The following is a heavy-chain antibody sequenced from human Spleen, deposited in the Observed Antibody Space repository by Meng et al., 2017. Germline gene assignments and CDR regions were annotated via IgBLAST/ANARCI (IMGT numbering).Heavy chain of an antibody. D-gene: IGHD2-21*01. CDR2: INPDTGDT. Sequence: GESLKISCAVSGVSFSDSDIHWVRQAPGQGLEWMGHINPDTGDTLYAQKFQGRVSMTGDTSISTAYVELSGLRSDDTAVYYCARDENISLGKLFGDYWGQGTLVTVSS. CDR3: ARDENISLGKLFGDY. V-gene: IGHV1-2*06. CDR1: GVSFSDSD. J-gene: IGHJ4*02.